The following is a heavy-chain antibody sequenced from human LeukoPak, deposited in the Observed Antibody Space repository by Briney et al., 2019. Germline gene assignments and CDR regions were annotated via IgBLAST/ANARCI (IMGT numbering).Heavy chain of an antibody. D-gene: IGHD3-10*01. CDR2: IYHSGRT. Sequence: SETLSLTCTVSGGSISSSSYYWGWIRQPPGKGLEWIGEIYHSGRTNYNPSLKSRVTISVDKSKNQFSLKLSSVTAADTAVYYCARVGGSGSCFDYWGQGTLVTVSS. CDR3: ARVGGSGSCFDY. V-gene: IGHV4-39*07. J-gene: IGHJ4*02. CDR1: GGSISSSSYY.